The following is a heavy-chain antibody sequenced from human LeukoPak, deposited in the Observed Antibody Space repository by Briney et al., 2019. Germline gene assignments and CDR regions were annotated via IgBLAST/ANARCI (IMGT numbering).Heavy chain of an antibody. CDR3: ARDGGTVAPHDY. D-gene: IGHD4-23*01. J-gene: IGHJ4*02. CDR1: GYTFTGYY. CDR2: INPNSGGT. Sequence: ASVKVSCKASGYTFTGYYMHWVRQAPGQGLEWMGWINPNSGGTNYAQKFQGRVTMTRDTSISTAYMELNSLRAEDTAVYWCARDGGTVAPHDYWGQGILVTVSS. V-gene: IGHV1-2*02.